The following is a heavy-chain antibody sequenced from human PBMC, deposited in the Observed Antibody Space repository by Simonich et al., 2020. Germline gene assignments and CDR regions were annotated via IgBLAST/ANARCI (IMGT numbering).Heavy chain of an antibody. D-gene: IGHD6-13*01. V-gene: IGHV3-9*01. J-gene: IGHJ1*01. Sequence: EVQLVESGGGLVQPGRSLRLSCAASGFTFDDYAMHWVRQAPGRGLGWVSGISWNGDSRGCADSVKGRFTISRDNAKNSLYLQMNSLRAEDTALYYCAKDVAAAGTEYFQHWGQGTLVTVSS. CDR2: ISWNGDSR. CDR3: AKDVAAAGTEYFQH. CDR1: GFTFDDYA.